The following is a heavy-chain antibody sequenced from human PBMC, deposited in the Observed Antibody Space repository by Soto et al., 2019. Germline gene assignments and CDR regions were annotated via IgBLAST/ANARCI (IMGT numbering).Heavy chain of an antibody. CDR2: TYYRSKWYN. J-gene: IGHJ6*02. Sequence: PSPTLSLTCAISGDSVSSNSAAWNWIRQSPSRGLEWLGRTYYRSKWYNDYAVSVKSRITINPDTSKNQFSLQLNSVTPEDTAVYYCARSDIVVVPAAIHYYYYGMDVWGQGTTVTVSS. CDR3: ARSDIVVVPAAIHYYYYGMDV. CDR1: GDSVSSNSAA. V-gene: IGHV6-1*01. D-gene: IGHD2-2*01.